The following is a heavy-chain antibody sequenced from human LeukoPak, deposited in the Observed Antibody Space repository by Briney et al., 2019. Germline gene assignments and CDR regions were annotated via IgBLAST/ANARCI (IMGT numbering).Heavy chain of an antibody. CDR3: ARISGSGSYYGPFDY. D-gene: IGHD3-10*01. J-gene: IGHJ4*02. V-gene: IGHV3-11*03. CDR2: ISGSSAYT. CDR1: TFTFSDYY. Sequence: GGSLRLSCAASTFTFSDYYMSWIRQAPGKGLEWVSCISGSSAYTNYADSVKGRFTISRDNAKNSLYLQMNSLRAEDTAVYFCARISGSGSYYGPFDYWGLGTLVIVSS.